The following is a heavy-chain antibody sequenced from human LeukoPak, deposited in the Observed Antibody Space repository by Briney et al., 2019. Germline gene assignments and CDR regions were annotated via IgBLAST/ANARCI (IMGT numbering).Heavy chain of an antibody. CDR3: ARGPPYYDFWSGYYTPSLLDY. Sequence: ASVKVSCKASGYTFTSYGISWVRQAPGQGLEWMGWISAYNGNTNYAQKLQGRVTMTTDTSTSTAYMELRSLRSEDTAVYYCARGPPYYDFWSGYYTPSLLDYWGQGTLVTVSS. CDR1: GYTFTSYG. CDR2: ISAYNGNT. D-gene: IGHD3-3*01. J-gene: IGHJ4*02. V-gene: IGHV1-18*01.